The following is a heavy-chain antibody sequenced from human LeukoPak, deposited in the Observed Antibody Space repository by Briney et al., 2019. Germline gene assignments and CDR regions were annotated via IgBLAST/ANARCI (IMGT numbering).Heavy chain of an antibody. V-gene: IGHV4-39*07. D-gene: IGHD6-19*01. CDR3: ARDLGGWYLYYFDY. Sequence: NPSETLSLTCTVSGGSISSSSYYWGWIRQPPGKGLEWIGSIYYSGSTYYNPSLKSRVTISVDTSKNQFSLKLSSVTAADTAVYYCARDLGGWYLYYFDYWGQGTLVTVSS. CDR2: IYYSGST. CDR1: GGSISSSSYY. J-gene: IGHJ4*02.